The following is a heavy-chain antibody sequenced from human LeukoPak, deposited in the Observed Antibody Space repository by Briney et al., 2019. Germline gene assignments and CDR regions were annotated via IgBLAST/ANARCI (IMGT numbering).Heavy chain of an antibody. Sequence: ASVKVSCKASGYAFTSYDINWVRQATGQGLEWMGWMNPNSGNTGYAQKFQGRVTMTRNTSISTAYMELSSLRSEDTAVYYCARGLHSSGWYGSYYYYYGMDVWGQGTTVTVSS. CDR1: GYAFTSYD. CDR3: ARGLHSSGWYGSYYYYYGMDV. D-gene: IGHD6-19*01. J-gene: IGHJ6*02. CDR2: MNPNSGNT. V-gene: IGHV1-8*01.